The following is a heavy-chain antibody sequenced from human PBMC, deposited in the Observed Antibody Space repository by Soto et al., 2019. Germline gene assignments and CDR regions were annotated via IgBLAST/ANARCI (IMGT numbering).Heavy chain of an antibody. CDR2: IYYSGST. CDR3: ARGTNYCSGGSCYSPAEYFQH. CDR1: GGSISSGGYY. Sequence: QVQLQESGPGLVKPSQTLSLTCTVSGGSISSGGYYWSWIRQHPGKGLEWIGYIYYSGSTYYNPSLKSRVTISVDTSKNQFSLQLSSVTAADTAVYYCARGTNYCSGGSCYSPAEYFQHWGQGTLVTVSS. J-gene: IGHJ1*01. D-gene: IGHD2-15*01. V-gene: IGHV4-31*03.